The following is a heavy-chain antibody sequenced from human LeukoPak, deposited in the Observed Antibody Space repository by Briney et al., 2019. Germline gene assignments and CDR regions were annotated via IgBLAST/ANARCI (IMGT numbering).Heavy chain of an antibody. V-gene: IGHV3-7*01. CDR1: QFTFSNYW. CDR2: IDKDGSEK. CDR3: AKEDYSSSFDY. J-gene: IGHJ4*02. Sequence: TGGSLRLSCAVSQFTFSNYWMSWVRQAPGKGLEWVANIDKDGSEKHYVDSVKGRFTISRDNAKKSLYLQMSSLRAEDTAVYYCAKEDYSSSFDYWGQGTLVTVSS. D-gene: IGHD4-11*01.